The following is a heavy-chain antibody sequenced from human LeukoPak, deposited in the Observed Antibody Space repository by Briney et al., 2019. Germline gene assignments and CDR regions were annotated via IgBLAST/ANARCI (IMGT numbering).Heavy chain of an antibody. CDR3: ARGSSPPYSSSWYAFDY. V-gene: IGHV4-61*01. CDR1: GGSFSSGSYY. CDR2: IYYSGST. D-gene: IGHD6-13*01. Sequence: SETLSLTCTVSGGSFSSGSYYWSWIRQPPGKGLEWIGYIYYSGSTNYNPSLKSRVTISVDTSKNQFSLKLSSVTAADTAVYYCARGSSPPYSSSWYAFDYWGQGTLVTVSS. J-gene: IGHJ4*02.